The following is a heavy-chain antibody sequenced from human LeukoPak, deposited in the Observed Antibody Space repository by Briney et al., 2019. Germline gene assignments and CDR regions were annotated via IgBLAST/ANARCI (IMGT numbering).Heavy chain of an antibody. Sequence: SETLSLTCAVYGGSFSGYYWSWIRQPPGKGLEWIGEINHSGSTNYNPSLKSRVTISVDTSKNQFSLKLSSVTAADTAVYYCASTYYDILTGYYGRRDAFDIWGQGTMVTVSS. D-gene: IGHD3-9*01. CDR3: ASTYYDILTGYYGRRDAFDI. CDR1: GGSFSGYY. J-gene: IGHJ3*02. CDR2: INHSGST. V-gene: IGHV4-34*01.